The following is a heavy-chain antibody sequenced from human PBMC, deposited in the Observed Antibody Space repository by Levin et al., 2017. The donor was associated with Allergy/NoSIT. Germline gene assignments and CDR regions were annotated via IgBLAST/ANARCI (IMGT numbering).Heavy chain of an antibody. CDR1: GYTFTGYY. J-gene: IGHJ4*02. CDR3: ATVAVAGTDDY. CDR2: INPNSGGT. Sequence: GESLKISCKASGYTFTGYYMHWVRQAPGQGLEWMGWINPNSGGTNYAQKFQGRVTMTRDTSISTAYMELSRLRSDDTAVYYCATVAVAGTDDYWGQGTLVTVSS. D-gene: IGHD6-19*01. V-gene: IGHV1-2*02.